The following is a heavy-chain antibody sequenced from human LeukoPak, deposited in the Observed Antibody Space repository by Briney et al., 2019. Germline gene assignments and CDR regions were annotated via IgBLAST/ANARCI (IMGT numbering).Heavy chain of an antibody. J-gene: IGHJ3*02. V-gene: IGHV3-21*01. Sequence: GGSLRLSCAASGFTFSSYSMNWVRQAPGKGLEWVSSISSSSSYIYYADSVKGRFTISRDNAKNSLYLQMNSLRAEDTAVYYCAREGMEHYDFWSGPPAFDIWGQGTMVTVSS. CDR2: ISSSSSYI. D-gene: IGHD3-3*01. CDR3: AREGMEHYDFWSGPPAFDI. CDR1: GFTFSSYS.